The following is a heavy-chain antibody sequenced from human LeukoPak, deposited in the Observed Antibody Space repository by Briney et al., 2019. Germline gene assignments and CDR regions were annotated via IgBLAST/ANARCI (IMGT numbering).Heavy chain of an antibody. CDR1: GSSISSYY. V-gene: IGHV4-59*12. CDR3: ARTIHYYGSGSYEVDAFDI. D-gene: IGHD3-10*01. Sequence: SETLSLTCTVSGSSISSYYWSWIRQPPGKGLEWIGSIYYSGSTYYNPSLKSRVTISVDTSKNQFSLKLSSVTAADTAVYYCARTIHYYGSGSYEVDAFDIWGQGTMVTVSS. J-gene: IGHJ3*02. CDR2: IYYSGST.